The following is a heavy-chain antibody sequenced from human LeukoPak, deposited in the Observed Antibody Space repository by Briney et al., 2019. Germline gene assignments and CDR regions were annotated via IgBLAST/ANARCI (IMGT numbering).Heavy chain of an antibody. D-gene: IGHD3-3*01. Sequence: SETLSLTCSVSGGSFSSHYWSWIRQPPGKGLEWIGNIYYSGSTNYNPSLKSRVTISVDMSKNQFSLKLSSVTAADTAVYYCARVLSSGYYIYFDYWGKGSLVTVSS. J-gene: IGHJ4*02. V-gene: IGHV4-59*11. CDR3: ARVLSSGYYIYFDY. CDR2: IYYSGST. CDR1: GGSFSSHY.